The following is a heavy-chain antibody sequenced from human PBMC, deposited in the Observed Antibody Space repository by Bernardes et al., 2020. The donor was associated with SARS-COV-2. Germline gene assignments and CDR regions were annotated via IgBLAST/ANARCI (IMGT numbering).Heavy chain of an antibody. D-gene: IGHD5-18*01. V-gene: IGHV3-20*04. CDR3: ARGYNYGPFDS. CDR1: GSAFDDHG. Sequence: GGSLRLSCAASGSAFDDHGMSWVRQAPGKGLEWVSGITRNSGSTDYTDSVKGRFTISRDNAKKSLYLQMNSLRADDTALYYCARGYNYGPFDSWGQGTLVTVSS. J-gene: IGHJ4*02. CDR2: ITRNSGST.